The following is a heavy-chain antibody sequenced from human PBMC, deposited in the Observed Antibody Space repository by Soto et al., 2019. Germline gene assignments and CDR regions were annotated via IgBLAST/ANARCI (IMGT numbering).Heavy chain of an antibody. Sequence: SETLSLTCTVSGGSISSGDYYWSWIRQPPGKGLEWIGYIYYSGSTYYDPSLKSRVTISLDTSKNQFSLKLSSVTAADTAVYYCARGEDAFFYYGLDVWGQGITVTVSS. CDR3: ARGEDAFFYYGLDV. J-gene: IGHJ6*02. CDR2: IYYSGST. V-gene: IGHV4-30-4*02. CDR1: GGSISSGDYY.